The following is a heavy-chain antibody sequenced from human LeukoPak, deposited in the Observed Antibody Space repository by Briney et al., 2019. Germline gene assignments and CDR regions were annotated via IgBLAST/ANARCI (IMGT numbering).Heavy chain of an antibody. D-gene: IGHD2-2*02. CDR1: GFTFSNYG. CDR3: AKAPLQGYCSSTSRHID. J-gene: IGHJ4*02. CDR2: IRFDGSSK. Sequence: GGSLRLSCAASGFTFSNYGMYWVRQAPGKGLEWVAFIRFDGSSKYYADSVKGRFTISRDNSKNTLYLQMNSLRAEDTAVYYCAKAPLQGYCSSTSRHIDWGQGTLVTVSS. V-gene: IGHV3-30*02.